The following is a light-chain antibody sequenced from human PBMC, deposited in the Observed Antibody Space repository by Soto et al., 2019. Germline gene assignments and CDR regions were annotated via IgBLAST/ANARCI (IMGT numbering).Light chain of an antibody. CDR1: QSVSSSY. CDR2: GAS. Sequence: EIVMTQSPATLSVSPGEIATLSCRASQSVSSSYLAWYQQKPGQAPRLLIYGASSRATGIPDRFSGSGCGTDFTLSISRLEPEDFAVYYCQQYGNSPGTFGQGTKVDIK. V-gene: IGKV3-20*01. CDR3: QQYGNSPGT. J-gene: IGKJ1*01.